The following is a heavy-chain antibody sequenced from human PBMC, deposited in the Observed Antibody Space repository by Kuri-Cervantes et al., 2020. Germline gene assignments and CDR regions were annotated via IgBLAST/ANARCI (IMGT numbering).Heavy chain of an antibody. Sequence: GESLKISCAASGFTFSSNDMNWVRQSTGKGLEWVSVIYSGDSTYHVDSVKGRFTVSRDNSKNTVYLQMNSLRVEDTAVYYCARLTLDLQNPDSWGQGTLVTVSS. CDR1: GFTFSSND. V-gene: IGHV3-53*01. D-gene: IGHD3/OR15-3a*01. CDR3: ARLTLDLQNPDS. J-gene: IGHJ5*02. CDR2: IYSGDST.